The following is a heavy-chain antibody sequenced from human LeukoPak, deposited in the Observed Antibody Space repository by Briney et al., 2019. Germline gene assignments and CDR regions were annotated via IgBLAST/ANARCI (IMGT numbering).Heavy chain of an antibody. CDR1: GFTFSNYW. CDR3: GKDVTKGSSWYYGMDV. CDR2: IKTDGSEK. Sequence: GGSLRLSCEASGFTFSNYWMGWVRQAPGKGLQWVANIKTDGSEKYYVDSVKGRFTISRDNAKNSLYLQMNSLRAEDTALYYCGKDVTKGSSWYYGMDVWGQGTTVTVFS. V-gene: IGHV3-7*03. J-gene: IGHJ6*02. D-gene: IGHD6-13*01.